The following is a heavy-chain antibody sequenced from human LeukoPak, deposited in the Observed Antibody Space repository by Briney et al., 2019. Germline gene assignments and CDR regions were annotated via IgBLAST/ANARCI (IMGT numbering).Heavy chain of an antibody. CDR2: ISYDGSNK. D-gene: IGHD6-13*01. CDR3: AKDRQQLVPDGMDV. J-gene: IGHJ6*02. Sequence: GGSPRLSCAASAFTFTSYGMHWVRQAPGKGLGWVADISYDGSNKYHADSVKGRFTISRDNSKNTLYLQMNSLRAEDTAVYYCAKDRQQLVPDGMDVWGQGTTVTVSS. CDR1: AFTFTSYG. V-gene: IGHV3-30*18.